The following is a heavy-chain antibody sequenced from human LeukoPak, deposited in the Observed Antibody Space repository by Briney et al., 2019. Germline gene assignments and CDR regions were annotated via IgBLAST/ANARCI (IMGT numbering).Heavy chain of an antibody. V-gene: IGHV3-9*01. J-gene: IGHJ4*02. D-gene: IGHD4-17*01. CDR1: GFTFDDYA. CDR3: ATVTN. CDR2: ISWNSGSI. Sequence: GGSLRLSCAASGFTFDDYAMHWVRQAPGKGLEWVSGISWNSGSIGYADSVKGRFTISRDNAKNSLYLQMNSLRAEDTALYYCATVTNWGQGTLVTVSS.